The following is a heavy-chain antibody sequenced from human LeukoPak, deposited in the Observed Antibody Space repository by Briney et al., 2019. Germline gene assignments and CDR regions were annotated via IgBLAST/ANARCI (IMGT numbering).Heavy chain of an antibody. J-gene: IGHJ4*02. CDR3: ASGITLLRGVMDF. CDR2: ISGSGGST. V-gene: IGHV3-23*01. D-gene: IGHD3-10*01. Sequence: GGSLRLSCAASGFTFSNCPMTWVRQAPGKGLEWVSSISGSGGSTYYADSVKGRLTISRDNSKNTLYLQMNSLRAEDTAVYYCASGITLLRGVMDFWGQGTLVTVSS. CDR1: GFTFSNCP.